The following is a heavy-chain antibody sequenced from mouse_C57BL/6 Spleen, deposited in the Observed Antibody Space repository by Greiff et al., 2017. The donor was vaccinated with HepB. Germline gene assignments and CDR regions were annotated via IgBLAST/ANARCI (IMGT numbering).Heavy chain of an antibody. Sequence: VQLVESGPELVKPGASVKISCKASGYAFSSSWMNWVKQRPGKGLEWIGRIYPGDGDTNYNGKFKGKATLTADKSSSTAYMQLSSLTSEDSAVYFCATDSSGYTWFAYWGQGTLVTVSA. J-gene: IGHJ3*01. CDR1: GYAFSSSW. D-gene: IGHD3-2*02. CDR2: IYPGDGDT. CDR3: ATDSSGYTWFAY. V-gene: IGHV1-82*01.